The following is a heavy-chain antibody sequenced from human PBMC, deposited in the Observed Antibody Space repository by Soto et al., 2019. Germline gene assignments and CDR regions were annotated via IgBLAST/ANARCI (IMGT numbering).Heavy chain of an antibody. CDR1: GFTFIQYG. J-gene: IGHJ6*02. D-gene: IGHD3-3*01. Sequence: RRLAWAASGFTFIQYGVHWVRQAPGEVMEWVAVIWYDGINKYCADSVKGGFTISRDNSKNALYLQMNSLRAEGTAVYYCARDHITIVGVVPIYYGMDDWGQGTTVTVSS. V-gene: IGHV3-33*01. CDR2: IWYDGINK. CDR3: ARDHITIVGVVPIYYGMDD.